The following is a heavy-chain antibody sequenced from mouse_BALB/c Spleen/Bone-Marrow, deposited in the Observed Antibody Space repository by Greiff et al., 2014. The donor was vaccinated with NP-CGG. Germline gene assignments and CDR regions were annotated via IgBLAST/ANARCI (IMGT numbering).Heavy chain of an antibody. CDR3: ARGGGNYPFYAMDY. J-gene: IGHJ4*01. V-gene: IGHV1-80*01. D-gene: IGHD2-1*01. CDR2: IYPGDGDT. Sequence: QVQLKESGAGLVRPGSSVKISCKASGYAFSSYWMNWVKQRPGQGLEWIGQIYPGDGDTNYNGKFKGKATLTADKSSSTAYMQLSSLTSEDSAVYFCARGGGNYPFYAMDYWGQGTSVTVSS. CDR1: GYAFSSYW.